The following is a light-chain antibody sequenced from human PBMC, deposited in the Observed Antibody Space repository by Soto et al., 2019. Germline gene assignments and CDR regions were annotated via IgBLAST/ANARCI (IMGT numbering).Light chain of an antibody. CDR1: QNVGSL. CDR3: HERTNWRIT. V-gene: IGKV3-11*01. J-gene: IGKJ5*01. CDR2: DAS. Sequence: ESVLTQSPATLSLSPGERATLSCRASQNVGSLLAWSQQKPGQAPRLLIYDASNRAAGVSARFSGSGSGTDFTLTTSSLEPEDFAIYYCHERTNWRITFGQGTGLDIK.